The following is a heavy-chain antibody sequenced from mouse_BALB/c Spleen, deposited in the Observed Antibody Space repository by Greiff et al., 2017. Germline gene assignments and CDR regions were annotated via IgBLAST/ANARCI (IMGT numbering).Heavy chain of an antibody. Sequence: EVKVVESGGGLVKPGGSLKLSCAASGFTFSSYTMSWVRQTPEKRLEWVATISSGGSYTYYPDSVKGRFTISRDNAKNTLYLQMSSLKSEDTAMYYCTRDHYGNPFAYWGQGTLVTVSA. J-gene: IGHJ3*01. V-gene: IGHV5-6-4*01. CDR1: GFTFSSYT. CDR3: TRDHYGNPFAY. D-gene: IGHD2-1*01. CDR2: ISSGGSYT.